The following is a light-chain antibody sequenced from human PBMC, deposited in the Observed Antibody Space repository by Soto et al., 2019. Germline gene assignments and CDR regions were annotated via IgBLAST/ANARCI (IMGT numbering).Light chain of an antibody. J-gene: IGLJ2*01. Sequence: QLVLTQSPSASASLGASVKLTCTLSSGHSSYAIAWHQQQPEKGPRYLMKLNSDGSHSKGDGIPDCFSGSSSGAERYLTISSLQSEDEADYYCQTWGTGIVVFGGGTKVTFL. CDR3: QTWGTGIVV. CDR2: LNSDGSH. CDR1: SGHSSYA. V-gene: IGLV4-69*01.